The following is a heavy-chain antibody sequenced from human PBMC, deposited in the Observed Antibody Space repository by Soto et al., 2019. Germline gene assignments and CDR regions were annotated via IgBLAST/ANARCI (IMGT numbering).Heavy chain of an antibody. CDR2: IYYSGST. D-gene: IGHD3-3*01. Sequence: QLQLQESGPGLVKPSETLSLTCTVSGGSISSSSYYWGWIRQPPGKGLEWIGSIYYSGSTYYNPSLKSRVTIYVDTSKNQFSLKLSSVTAADTAVYYCARHVWYPFPGKAGEWLKRPYYYYMDVWGKGTTVTVSS. CDR3: ARHVWYPFPGKAGEWLKRPYYYYMDV. CDR1: GGSISSSSYY. V-gene: IGHV4-39*01. J-gene: IGHJ6*03.